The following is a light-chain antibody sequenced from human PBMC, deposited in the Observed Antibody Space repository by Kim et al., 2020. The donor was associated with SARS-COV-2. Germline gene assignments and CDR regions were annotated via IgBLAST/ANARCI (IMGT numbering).Light chain of an antibody. J-gene: IGKJ5*01. CDR3: QQYGTSPIT. CDR2: AAS. Sequence: EIVLTQSPGTLSVSPGERASLSCRASQSVGSSYLAWYQQKPGQAPRLLIYAASTRASDIPDRFSGSGSGIDFTLTISRLEPEDFAVYYCQQYGTSPITFGQGTRLEIK. V-gene: IGKV3-20*01. CDR1: QSVGSSY.